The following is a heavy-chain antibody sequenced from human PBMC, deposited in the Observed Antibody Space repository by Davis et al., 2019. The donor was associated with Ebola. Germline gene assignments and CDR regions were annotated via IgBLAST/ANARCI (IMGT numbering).Heavy chain of an antibody. V-gene: IGHV3-21*04. CDR2: ISSSSSYI. CDR1: GFTFSSYS. J-gene: IGHJ4*02. D-gene: IGHD2-2*01. CDR3: ARTERVGGRVVPAGMDY. Sequence: PGGSLRLSCPASGFTFSSYSMNWVRQAPGKGLEWVSSISSSSSYIYYADSVKGRFTISRDNAKNSLYLQMNSLRAEDTAVYYCARTERVGGRVVPAGMDYWGQGTLVTVSS.